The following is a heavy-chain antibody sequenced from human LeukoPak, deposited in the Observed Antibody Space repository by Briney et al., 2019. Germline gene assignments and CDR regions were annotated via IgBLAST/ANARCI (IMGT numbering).Heavy chain of an antibody. V-gene: IGHV4-39*01. CDR3: ARRSQDSFDY. Sequence: SETLSLTCTVSGGSISSSSYYWGWIRQPPGKGLEWIGSIYYSGSTYYNPSLKSRVTISVDTSKNQFSLKLSSVTAADTAVYYCARRSQDSFDYWGQGTLVTVSS. CDR1: GGSISSSSYY. D-gene: IGHD3-10*01. J-gene: IGHJ4*02. CDR2: IYYSGST.